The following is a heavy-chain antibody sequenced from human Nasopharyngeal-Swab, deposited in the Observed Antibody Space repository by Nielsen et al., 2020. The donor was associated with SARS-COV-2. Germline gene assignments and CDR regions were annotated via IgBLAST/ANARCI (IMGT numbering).Heavy chain of an antibody. J-gene: IGHJ6*02. D-gene: IGHD2-2*02. CDR2: IAYEGSNK. Sequence: GESLKISCAASGFVFGNYAMQWVRQAPGKGPEWVAVIAYEGSNKHYADSVKGRFTISRDNSGDTLYLEMHSLRTDDTAVYYCAKCLAYRYYYYGMGVWGPGTTVTVSS. CDR3: AKCLAYRYYYYGMGV. CDR1: GFVFGNYA. V-gene: IGHV3-30-3*02.